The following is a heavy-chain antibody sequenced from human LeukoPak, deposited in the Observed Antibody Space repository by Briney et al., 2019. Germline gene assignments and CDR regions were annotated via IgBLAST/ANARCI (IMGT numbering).Heavy chain of an antibody. CDR2: IKQDGSEK. V-gene: IGHV3-7*01. CDR1: GFTFSSYW. CDR3: ARSGMYQLLYDY. D-gene: IGHD2-2*02. Sequence: GGSLRLSRAASGFTFSSYWMSWVRQAPGKGLEGVANIKQDGSEKYYVDSVKGRFTISRDNAKNSLYLQMNSLRAEDTAVYYCARSGMYQLLYDYWGQGTLVTVSS. J-gene: IGHJ4*02.